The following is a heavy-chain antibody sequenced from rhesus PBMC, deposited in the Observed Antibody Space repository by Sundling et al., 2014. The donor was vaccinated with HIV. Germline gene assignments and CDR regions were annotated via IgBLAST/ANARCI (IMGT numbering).Heavy chain of an antibody. J-gene: IGHJ4*01. D-gene: IGHD2-33*01. CDR2: INGNTGST. V-gene: IGHV4-80*01. CDR3: ATDRGYWRTDY. CDR1: GASISSYL. Sequence: QVQLQESGPGLVKTSETLSLTCAVSGASISSYLWNWIRQPPGKGLEWIGEINGNTGSTKYNPSLKSRVTISRDTSKNQFSLRLSSVTAADTAVYYCATDRGYWRTDYWGQGVLVTVSS.